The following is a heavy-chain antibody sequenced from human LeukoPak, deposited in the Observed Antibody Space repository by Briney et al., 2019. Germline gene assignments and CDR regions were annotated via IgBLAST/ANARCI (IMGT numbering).Heavy chain of an antibody. CDR3: ARSKSGYSSSSWYFNL. J-gene: IGHJ2*01. CDR2: INHSGST. CDR1: GGSFSGYY. V-gene: IGHV4-34*01. Sequence: SETLSLTCAVYGGSFSGYYWSWIRQPPGKGLEWIGEINHSGSTNYNPSLKSRVTISVDTSKNQFSLKLSSVTAADTAVYYCARSKSGYSSSSWYFNLWGRGTLVTVSS. D-gene: IGHD6-13*01.